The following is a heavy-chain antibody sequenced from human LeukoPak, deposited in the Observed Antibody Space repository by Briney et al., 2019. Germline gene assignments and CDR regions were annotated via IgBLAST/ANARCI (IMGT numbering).Heavy chain of an antibody. Sequence: PSETLSLTCTVSGGSISSSSYSWGWIRQPPGKGLEWIGSIYYSGSTYYNLSLKSRVTISVDTSKNQFSLKLSSVTAADTAVYYCASIYYYDSSGYYYEVRVALDYWGQGTLVTVSS. CDR2: IYYSGST. CDR3: ASIYYYDSSGYYYEVRVALDY. V-gene: IGHV4-39*01. CDR1: GGSISSSSYS. D-gene: IGHD3-22*01. J-gene: IGHJ4*02.